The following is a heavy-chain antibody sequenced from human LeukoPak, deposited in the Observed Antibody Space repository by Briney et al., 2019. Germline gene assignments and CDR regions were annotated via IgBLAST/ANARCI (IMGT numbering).Heavy chain of an antibody. CDR2: IEASGGPT. CDR1: GFSFRDSA. J-gene: IGHJ5*02. Sequence: GESLRLSCAASGFSFRDSAMYWVRQAPGKGLEWVASIEASGGPTYYADSVKGRFTISRDNSKNTFYLQTNSLRAEDTAVYYCAKELCSGWYGWFAPWGQGTLVTVSS. D-gene: IGHD6-19*01. V-gene: IGHV3-23*01. CDR3: AKELCSGWYGWFAP.